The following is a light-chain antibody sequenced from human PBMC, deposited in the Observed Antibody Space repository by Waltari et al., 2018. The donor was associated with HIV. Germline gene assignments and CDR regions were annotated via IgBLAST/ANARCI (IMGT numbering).Light chain of an antibody. CDR1: QGVSSN. CDR2: GTS. V-gene: IGKV3-15*01. CDR3: QQFNNWPPS. J-gene: IGKJ4*01. Sequence: EIVMTQSPATLSGSPGERVTISCRASQGVSSNLAWYQQKPGQAPRLLIFGTSTRATDISARFSGSGSGTEFTLTISSLRSEDVAVYYCQQFNNWPPSFGGGTKVEIK.